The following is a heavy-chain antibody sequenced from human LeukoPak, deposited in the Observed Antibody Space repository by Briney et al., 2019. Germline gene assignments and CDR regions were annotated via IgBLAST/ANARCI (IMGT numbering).Heavy chain of an antibody. Sequence: PGGSLRLSCAASGFTFGSYGMHWVRQAPGKGLEWVAVIWYDGSNKYYADSVKGRFTISRDNSKNTLYLQMNSLRAEDTAVYYCARRRRYAAYCSGDCYSRGDYFDCWGQGTLVTVSS. D-gene: IGHD2-21*02. CDR2: IWYDGSNK. CDR3: ARRRRYAAYCSGDCYSRGDYFDC. J-gene: IGHJ4*02. CDR1: GFTFGSYG. V-gene: IGHV3-33*01.